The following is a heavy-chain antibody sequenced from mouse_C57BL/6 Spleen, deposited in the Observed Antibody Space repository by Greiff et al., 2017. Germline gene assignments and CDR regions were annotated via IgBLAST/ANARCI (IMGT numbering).Heavy chain of an antibody. J-gene: IGHJ2*01. V-gene: IGHV1-61*01. CDR2: IYPSNSET. Sequence: QVQLQQPGAELVRPGSSVKLSCKASGYTFTSYWMDWVKQRPGQGLEWIGNIYPSNSETHYNQKFKDKATLTVDKSSSTAYMQISSLPSVDSAVYYCARGEDCYAFDYWGKGTTLTVSS. CDR1: GYTFTSYW. D-gene: IGHD2-3*01. CDR3: ARGEDCYAFDY.